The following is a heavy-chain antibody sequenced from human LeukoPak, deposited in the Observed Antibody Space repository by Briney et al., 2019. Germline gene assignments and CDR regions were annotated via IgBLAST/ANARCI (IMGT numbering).Heavy chain of an antibody. CDR2: INGNGGST. D-gene: IGHD6-19*01. CDR3: AKDRIAVAGYFFGY. V-gene: IGHV3-23*01. J-gene: IGHJ4*02. CDR1: GFTFRSYA. Sequence: GGSLRLSCAASGFTFRSYAMSWVRQAPGKGLEWVSGINGNGGSTYYADSVKGRFTISRDNSKNTLYLQMNSLRGEDTAVYYCAKDRIAVAGYFFGYWGQGTVVTVSS.